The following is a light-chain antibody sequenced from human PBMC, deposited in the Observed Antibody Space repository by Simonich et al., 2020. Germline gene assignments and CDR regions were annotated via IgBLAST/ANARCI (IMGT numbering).Light chain of an antibody. V-gene: IGKV4-1*01. CDR3: QQYYSTPYT. CDR2: WDS. CDR1: QSVLYSSNNKNY. J-gene: IGKJ2*01. Sequence: DIVMTQSPDSLAVSLGERATINCKSSQSVLYSSNNKNYLAWYQQKPGQPPKQLLYWDSTRESGVPDPFSGSGSGTDFTLTISSLQAEDVAVYYCQQYYSTPYTFGQGTKLEIK.